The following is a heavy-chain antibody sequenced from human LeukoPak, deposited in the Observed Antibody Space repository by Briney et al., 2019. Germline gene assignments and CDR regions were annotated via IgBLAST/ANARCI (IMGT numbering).Heavy chain of an antibody. CDR2: ISGSGGST. CDR1: GFSFSSYA. Sequence: GRSLSLSCAASGFSFSSYAWSWVRQAPGKGLEWVSAISGSGGSTYYADSVKGRFTISRDNSKNTLYLQMNRLRAEDTAVYYCAQAAKHLRPVAVAADFDYWGQGTLVTVSS. D-gene: IGHD6-19*01. CDR3: AQAAKHLRPVAVAADFDY. J-gene: IGHJ4*02. V-gene: IGHV3-23*01.